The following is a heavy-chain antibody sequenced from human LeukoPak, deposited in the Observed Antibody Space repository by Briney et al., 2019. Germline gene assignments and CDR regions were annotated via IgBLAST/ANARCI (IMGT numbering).Heavy chain of an antibody. V-gene: IGHV1-46*01. CDR2: INPSGGST. Sequence: ASVKVSCKASGYTFTSYYMHWVRQAPGQGLEWMGIINPSGGSTSYAQKFQGRVTMTRDTSTSTVYMELSSLRSDDTAVYYCARDRCSGGSCYSSNLYFDYWGQGTLVTVSS. J-gene: IGHJ4*02. CDR3: ARDRCSGGSCYSSNLYFDY. D-gene: IGHD2-15*01. CDR1: GYTFTSYY.